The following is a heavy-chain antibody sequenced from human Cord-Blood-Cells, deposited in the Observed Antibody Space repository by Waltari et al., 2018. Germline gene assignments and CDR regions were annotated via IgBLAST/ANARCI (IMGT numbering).Heavy chain of an antibody. CDR2: INHSGST. CDR1: GGSFSGSY. D-gene: IGHD2-2*01. V-gene: IGHV4-34*01. CDR3: ARGRVYCSSTSCYYYGMDV. J-gene: IGHJ6*02. Sequence: VQLQQWGAGRLTPSETLALTCAVYGGSFSGSYWSWIRQPPGNGLEWIGEINHSGSTNSNPSLKSRVTISVDTSKNQFSLKLSSVTAADTAVYYCARGRVYCSSTSCYYYGMDVWGQGTTVTVSS.